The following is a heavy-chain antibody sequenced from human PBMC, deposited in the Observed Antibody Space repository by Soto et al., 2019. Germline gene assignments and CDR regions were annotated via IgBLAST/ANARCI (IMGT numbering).Heavy chain of an antibody. CDR2: ISGSGGST. D-gene: IGHD3-3*01. CDR3: AKNPYYDFWSGYLHY. CDR1: GFTFSSYA. V-gene: IGHV3-23*01. Sequence: EVQLLESGGGLVQPGGSLRLSCAASGFTFSSYAMSWVRQAPGKGLEWVSAISGSGGSTYYADSVKGRFTISRDTSKNTLYLQMNSLRAEDTAVYYCAKNPYYDFWSGYLHYWGQGTLVTVSS. J-gene: IGHJ4*02.